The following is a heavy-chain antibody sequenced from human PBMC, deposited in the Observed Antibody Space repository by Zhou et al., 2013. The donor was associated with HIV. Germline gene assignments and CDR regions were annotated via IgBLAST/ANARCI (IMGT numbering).Heavy chain of an antibody. J-gene: IGHJ4*02. CDR1: TYTFRTYG. CDR2: LSAHNGNT. CDR3: AKVVHYYDGWGLDS. V-gene: IGHV1-18*01. D-gene: IGHD3-16*01. Sequence: QVHLVQSGPEVKKPGASVRVSCMASTYTFRTYGLAWVRQAPGQGLEWMGWLSAHNGNTNYAQKFQDRITISTDTSAKTAYLQLRSLKSDDTATYYCAKVVHYYDGWGLDSWGQGTLVTV.